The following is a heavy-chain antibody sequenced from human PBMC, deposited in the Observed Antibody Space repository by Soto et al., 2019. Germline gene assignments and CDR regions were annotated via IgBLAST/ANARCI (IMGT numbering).Heavy chain of an antibody. V-gene: IGHV3-33*01. CDR1: GFTFSSYG. CDR3: AREAYYYDSSGYYSKWFDP. D-gene: IGHD3-22*01. Sequence: QVQLVESGGGVVQPGRSLRLSCAASGFTFSSYGMHWVRQAPGKGLEWVAVIWYDGSNKYYADSVKGRFTISRDNSKNTLYLQMNSLRAEHTAVYYCAREAYYYDSSGYYSKWFDPWGQGTLVTVSS. J-gene: IGHJ5*02. CDR2: IWYDGSNK.